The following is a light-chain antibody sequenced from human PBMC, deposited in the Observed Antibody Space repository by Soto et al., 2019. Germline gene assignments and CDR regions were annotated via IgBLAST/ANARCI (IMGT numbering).Light chain of an antibody. Sequence: EIVLTQSPGTLSLSPGERATLSCRANQSVSSSNLAWYQQHPGQAPRLLIFVASRRATGIPDRFSGSGSGTDFTLTISRLEPEVFAVYYCQHYSNSAITFRPGTRLEIK. CDR1: QSVSSSN. J-gene: IGKJ5*01. CDR3: QHYSNSAIT. V-gene: IGKV3-20*01. CDR2: VAS.